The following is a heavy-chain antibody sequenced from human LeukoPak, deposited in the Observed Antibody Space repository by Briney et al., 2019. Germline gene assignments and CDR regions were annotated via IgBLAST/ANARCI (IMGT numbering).Heavy chain of an antibody. CDR2: IYSSGST. Sequence: SETLSLTCTVSYGSISDYYWSWIRAPAGKGLEWIGRIYSSGSTNYNPSLESRVIMSVDTSKNQFSLKLTSVTAADTAVYYCARQDILTGFDAFDIWGQGTMVTVSS. J-gene: IGHJ3*02. CDR3: ARQDILTGFDAFDI. D-gene: IGHD3-9*01. V-gene: IGHV4-4*07. CDR1: YGSISDYY.